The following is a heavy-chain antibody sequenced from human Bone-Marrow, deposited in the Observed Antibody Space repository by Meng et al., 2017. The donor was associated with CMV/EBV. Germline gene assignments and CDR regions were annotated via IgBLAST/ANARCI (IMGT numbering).Heavy chain of an antibody. CDR1: GYTFTGYY. CDR2: INPNSGGT. V-gene: IGHV1-2*02. D-gene: IGHD1-26*01. J-gene: IGHJ4*02. Sequence: ASVKVSCKASGYTFTGYYMHWVRQAPGQGLEWMGWINPNSGGTNYAQKFQGRVTMTRDTSISTAYMELSRLRSDDTAVYYCARTAGGSYYHFDYWGQGTLVTVSS. CDR3: ARTAGGSYYHFDY.